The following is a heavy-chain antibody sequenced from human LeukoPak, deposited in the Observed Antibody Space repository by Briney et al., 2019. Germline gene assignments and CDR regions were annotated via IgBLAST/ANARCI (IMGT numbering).Heavy chain of an antibody. CDR2: ISTGTYI. J-gene: IGHJ4*02. CDR1: GFSFSSYA. CDR3: TREQDREAAATIVGDY. D-gene: IGHD3-22*01. Sequence: GGSLRLSCAASGFSFSSYAMSWVRQAPGKGLEWVSHISTGTYIAYADSVKGRFTISRDNARNSLYLEMNSLRAEDTAVYYCTREQDREAAATIVGDYWGQGTLVTVSS. V-gene: IGHV3-21*05.